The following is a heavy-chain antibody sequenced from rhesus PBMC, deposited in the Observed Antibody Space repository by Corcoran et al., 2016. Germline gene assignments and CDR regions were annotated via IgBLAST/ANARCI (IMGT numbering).Heavy chain of an antibody. J-gene: IGHJ3*01. Sequence: QVQLQESGPGRVKPSETLSLTCTVSGASITSNKWWSWIRQPPGKGLEWIGNVGGSTGSTYYNPSLNSRVTISKDTSKNQFSLKLSSVTAADTAMYYCARHFYNSGYFPIDDAFDFWGQGLRVIVSS. CDR3: ARHFYNSGYFPIDDAFDF. CDR1: GASITSNKW. D-gene: IGHD3-28*01. CDR2: VGGSTGST. V-gene: IGHV4-65*02.